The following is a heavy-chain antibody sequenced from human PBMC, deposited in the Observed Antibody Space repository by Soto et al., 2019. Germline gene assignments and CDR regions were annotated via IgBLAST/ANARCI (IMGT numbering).Heavy chain of an antibody. CDR1: GYTFTSYG. V-gene: IGHV1-18*04. Sequence: ASVKVSCKASGYTFTSYGISWVRQAPGQGLERMGWISAYNGNTNYAQKLQGRVTMTTDTSTSTAYMELRSLRSDDTAVYYCARDFGSSGYYYDAYWGQGTLVTVSS. CDR3: ARDFGSSGYYYDAY. CDR2: ISAYNGNT. J-gene: IGHJ4*02. D-gene: IGHD3-22*01.